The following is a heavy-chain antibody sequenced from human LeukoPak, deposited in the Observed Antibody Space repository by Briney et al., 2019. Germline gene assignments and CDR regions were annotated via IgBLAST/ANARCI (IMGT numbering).Heavy chain of an antibody. V-gene: IGHV4-59*08. Sequence: SETLSLTCTVSGGSISSYYWSWIRQPPGKGLEWIGYIYYSGSTNYNPSLKSRVTISVDTSKNQFSLKLSSVTAADTAVYYSARHFRDGYKIKGRLWYFDLWGRGTLVTVSS. CDR1: GGSISSYY. D-gene: IGHD5-12*01. J-gene: IGHJ2*01. CDR3: ARHFRDGYKIKGRLWYFDL. CDR2: IYYSGST.